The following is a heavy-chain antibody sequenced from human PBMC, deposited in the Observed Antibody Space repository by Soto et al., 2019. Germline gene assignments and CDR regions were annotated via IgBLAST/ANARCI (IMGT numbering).Heavy chain of an antibody. Sequence: SVKVSCKASGGTFSRYAISWVRQAPGQGLEWMGGIIPIFGTANYAQKFQGRVTITADESTSTAYMELSSLRSEDTAVYYCARWDRYCSGGSCYSNYYYYGMDVWGQGTTVTVSS. V-gene: IGHV1-69*13. CDR3: ARWDRYCSGGSCYSNYYYYGMDV. D-gene: IGHD2-15*01. J-gene: IGHJ6*02. CDR2: IIPIFGTA. CDR1: GGTFSRYA.